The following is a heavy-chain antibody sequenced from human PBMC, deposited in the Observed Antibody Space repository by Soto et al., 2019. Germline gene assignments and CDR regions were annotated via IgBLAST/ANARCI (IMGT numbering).Heavy chain of an antibody. CDR3: ASRATSSSWYY. D-gene: IGHD6-13*01. Sequence: GESLKISCKGSGYSFTSYWISWVRQMPGKGLEWMGRIDPSDSYTNYSPSFQGHVTISADKSISTAFLQWSSLKASDTAMYYCASRATSSSWYYWGQGTLVTVSS. J-gene: IGHJ4*02. CDR1: GYSFTSYW. V-gene: IGHV5-10-1*01. CDR2: IDPSDSYT.